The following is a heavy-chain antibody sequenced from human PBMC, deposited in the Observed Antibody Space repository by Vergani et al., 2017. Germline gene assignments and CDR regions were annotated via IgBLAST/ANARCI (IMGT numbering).Heavy chain of an antibody. CDR3: ARDRGPVRGTTSNYYYMDV. D-gene: IGHD1-7*01. CDR2: IYYSGST. V-gene: IGHV4-59*01. J-gene: IGHJ6*03. Sequence: QVQLQESGPGLVKPSETLSLPCTVSGGSISSYYWSWVRQPPGKGLEWIGYIYYSGSTNYNPSLKSRVTISGDTSKNQFSLKLSSVTAADTAVYYCARDRGPVRGTTSNYYYMDVWGKGTTVTVSS. CDR1: GGSISSYY.